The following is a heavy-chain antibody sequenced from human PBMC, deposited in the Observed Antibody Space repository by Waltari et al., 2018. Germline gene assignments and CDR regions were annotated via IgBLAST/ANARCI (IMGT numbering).Heavy chain of an antibody. CDR2: ISGSGGST. CDR1: GCTYSSYA. CDR3: AKDLYSNYLIDY. V-gene: IGHV3-23*04. Sequence: EVQLVESGGGLVQPGGALRLSCAASGCTYSSYAMSWVRQAPGKGLEWVSAISGSGGSTYYADSVKGRFTISRDNSKNTLYLQMNSLRAEDTAVYYCAKDLYSNYLIDYWGQGTLVTVSS. J-gene: IGHJ4*02. D-gene: IGHD4-4*01.